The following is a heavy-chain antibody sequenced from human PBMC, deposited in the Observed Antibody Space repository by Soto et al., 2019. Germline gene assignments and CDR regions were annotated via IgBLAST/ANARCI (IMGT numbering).Heavy chain of an antibody. V-gene: IGHV1-2*02. J-gene: IGHJ5*02. CDR2: INPNSGGT. Sequence: ASVKVSCKASGYTFTGYYMHWVRQAPGQGLEWMGWINPNSGGTNYAQKFQGRVTMTRDTSISTAYMELSRLRSDDTAVYYCAREIPRLYITGTTRGWFDTWGQGTLVTVSA. CDR3: AREIPRLYITGTTRGWFDT. D-gene: IGHD1-7*01. CDR1: GYTFTGYY.